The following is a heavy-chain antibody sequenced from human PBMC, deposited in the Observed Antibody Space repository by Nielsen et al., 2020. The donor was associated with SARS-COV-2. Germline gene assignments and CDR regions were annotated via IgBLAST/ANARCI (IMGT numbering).Heavy chain of an antibody. CDR3: ARPGDDIVVVPAASNWFEP. CDR2: ISYDGSNK. D-gene: IGHD2-2*01. J-gene: IGHJ5*02. Sequence: WIRQPPGKGLEWVAVISYDGSNKYYADSVKGRFTISRDNSKNTLYLQMNSLRAEDTAVYYCARPGDDIVVVPAASNWFEPWGQGTLVTVSS. V-gene: IGHV3-30-3*01.